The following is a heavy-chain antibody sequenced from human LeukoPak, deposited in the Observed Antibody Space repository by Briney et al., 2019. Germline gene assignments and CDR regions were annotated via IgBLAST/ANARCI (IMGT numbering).Heavy chain of an antibody. CDR1: GGSISSSSYY. Sequence: SETLSLTCTVSGGSISSSSYYWGWIRQPPGKGLEWIGSIYYSGSTYYNPSLKSRVTISVDTSKNQFSLKLSSVTAADTAVYYCAREWELFIDYWGQGTLVTVSS. J-gene: IGHJ4*02. D-gene: IGHD1-26*01. V-gene: IGHV4-39*07. CDR2: IYYSGST. CDR3: AREWELFIDY.